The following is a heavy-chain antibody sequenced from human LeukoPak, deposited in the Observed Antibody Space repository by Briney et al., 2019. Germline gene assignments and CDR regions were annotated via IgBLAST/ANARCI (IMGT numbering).Heavy chain of an antibody. CDR1: GFTFSSYS. V-gene: IGHV3-21*01. J-gene: IGHJ5*02. CDR3: ASLEGIATSWFDP. CDR2: ISSSSSYR. Sequence: GGSLRLSCAASGFTFSSYSMNWVRQAPGKGLGWVSSISSSSSYRYYADSVKGRFTISRDNAKNSLYLQMNSLRAEDTAVYYCASLEGIATSWFDPWGQGTLVTVSS. D-gene: IGHD6-13*01.